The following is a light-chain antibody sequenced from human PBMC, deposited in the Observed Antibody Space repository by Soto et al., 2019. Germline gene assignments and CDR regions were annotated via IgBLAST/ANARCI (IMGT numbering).Light chain of an antibody. V-gene: IGKV1-5*03. CDR1: QSISNW. CDR3: QQCDSYSGT. CDR2: KAS. J-gene: IGKJ1*01. Sequence: DIQMTQSPSTLSASVGDRVTIPCRASQSISNWLAWYQQKPGKAPKLLIYKASSLESGVPSRFSGSGSGTEFTLTISSLQPDDFATYYCQQCDSYSGTFGQGTKVDIK.